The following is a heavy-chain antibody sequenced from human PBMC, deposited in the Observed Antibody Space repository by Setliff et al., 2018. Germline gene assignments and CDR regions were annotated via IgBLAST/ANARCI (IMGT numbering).Heavy chain of an antibody. CDR3: ARVKIDYASYFDY. CDR1: GFSVSNARMG. Sequence: VSGPTLVNPTETLTLTCTVSGFSVSNARMGVSWIRQPPGKALEWLAHIFSNDEKSYSTSLKSRLTISKDTSKSQVVLTMTNMDPVDTATYYCARVKIDYASYFDYWGQGTLVTVSS. J-gene: IGHJ4*02. V-gene: IGHV2-26*01. CDR2: IFSNDEK. D-gene: IGHD4-17*01.